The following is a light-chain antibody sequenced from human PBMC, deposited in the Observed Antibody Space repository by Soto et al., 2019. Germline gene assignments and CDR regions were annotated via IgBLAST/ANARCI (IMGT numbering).Light chain of an antibody. CDR3: QKYNSAPLT. V-gene: IGKV3-20*01. J-gene: IGKJ4*01. Sequence: EIVLTQSPGTLPLSPGERSTLSCRASQTLSNSFIAWYQQKPGQAPRLLIYDTSSRATGVPDRYSASGSGTDFTLTISSLQPEDVATYYCQKYNSAPLTFGGGTKVDIK. CDR1: QTLSNSF. CDR2: DTS.